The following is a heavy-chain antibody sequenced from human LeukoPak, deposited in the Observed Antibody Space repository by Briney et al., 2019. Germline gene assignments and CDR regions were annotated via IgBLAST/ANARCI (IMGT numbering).Heavy chain of an antibody. Sequence: PGGSLRLSCGASGFTFSSYAMSWVRQAPGKGLEWVSAISGSGGSTYYADSVKGRFTISRDNSKNTLYLQMNSLRAEDTAVYYCANTFSYDFWSGYQPFDYWGQGTLVTVSS. D-gene: IGHD3-3*01. J-gene: IGHJ4*02. V-gene: IGHV3-23*01. CDR2: ISGSGGST. CDR1: GFTFSSYA. CDR3: ANTFSYDFWSGYQPFDY.